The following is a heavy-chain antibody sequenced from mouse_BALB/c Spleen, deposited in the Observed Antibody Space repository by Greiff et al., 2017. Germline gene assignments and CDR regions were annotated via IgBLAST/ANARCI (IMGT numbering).Heavy chain of an antibody. CDR2: IDPENGNT. Sequence: EVQLQQSGAELVKPGASVKLSCTASGFNIKDYYMHWVKQRPEQGLEWIGWIDPENGNTIYDPKFQGKASITADTSSNTAYLQLSSLTSEDTAVYYCARSEYYYGSSSWFAYWGQGTLVTVSA. J-gene: IGHJ3*01. D-gene: IGHD1-1*01. V-gene: IGHV14-1*02. CDR3: ARSEYYYGSSSWFAY. CDR1: GFNIKDYY.